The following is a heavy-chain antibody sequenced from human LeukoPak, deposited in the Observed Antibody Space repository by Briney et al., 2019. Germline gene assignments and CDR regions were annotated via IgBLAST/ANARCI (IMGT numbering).Heavy chain of an antibody. CDR3: AKDPMYGDYLVGYFQH. Sequence: PGGSLRLSCAASGFTFSSYAMSWVRQAPGKGLEWVSAISGSGGSTYYADSVKGRFTISRDNSKNTLYLQMNSLRAEDTAVYYCAKDPMYGDYLVGYFQHWGQGTLVTVSS. V-gene: IGHV3-23*01. CDR1: GFTFSSYA. CDR2: ISGSGGST. D-gene: IGHD4-17*01. J-gene: IGHJ1*01.